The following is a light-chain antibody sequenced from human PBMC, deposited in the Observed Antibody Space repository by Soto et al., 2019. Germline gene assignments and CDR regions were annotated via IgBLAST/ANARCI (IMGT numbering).Light chain of an antibody. Sequence: QSVLTQPASVSGSPGQSITISCTGTRSDVGGYNYVSWYKQKPGKAPKLVFYDVSHRPSGVSDRFFGSKSGNTASLIISGLQAEDEADYYCFSYSTSRARIFGGGTKLTVL. CDR1: RSDVGGYNY. CDR3: FSYSTSRARI. J-gene: IGLJ2*01. V-gene: IGLV2-14*01. CDR2: DVS.